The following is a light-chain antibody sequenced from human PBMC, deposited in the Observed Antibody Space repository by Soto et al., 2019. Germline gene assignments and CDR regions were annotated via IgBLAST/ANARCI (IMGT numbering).Light chain of an antibody. Sequence: EIVLTQSPGTLSLSPGERATLSCRASQSVSSSYLAWYQQKPGQAPRLLIYGASSRATGIPDRFSGSVSGADFSLSIVRLEPEDFAVYFCQQYGRSPPLGYTFGQGTKLEIK. J-gene: IGKJ2*01. CDR3: QQYGRSPPLGYT. CDR2: GAS. V-gene: IGKV3-20*01. CDR1: QSVSSSY.